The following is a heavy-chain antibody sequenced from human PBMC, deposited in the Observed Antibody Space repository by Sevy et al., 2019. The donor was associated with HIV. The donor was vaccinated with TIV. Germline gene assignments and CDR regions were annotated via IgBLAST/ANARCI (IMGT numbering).Heavy chain of an antibody. D-gene: IGHD3-22*01. CDR3: AKSVRGQYYYGMDV. CDR2: ISWVGGSP. V-gene: IGHV3-43D*03. Sequence: GGSLRLSCAASGFTFDDYAMHWVRQAPGKGLEWVSLISWVGGSPSYEAYVKGRFTISRDNSKNSLYLQMNSLRAEDAALYYCAKSVRGQYYYGMDVWGQGTTVTVSS. J-gene: IGHJ6*02. CDR1: GFTFDDYA.